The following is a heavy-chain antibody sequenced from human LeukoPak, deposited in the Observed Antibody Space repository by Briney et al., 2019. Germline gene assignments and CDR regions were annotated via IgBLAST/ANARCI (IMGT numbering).Heavy chain of an antibody. CDR1: GYTFTSYD. J-gene: IGHJ4*02. V-gene: IGHV1-8*01. CDR2: MNPNSGNT. Sequence: GASVKVSCKASGYTFTSYDINWVRQATGQGLEWMGWMNPNSGNTGYAQKFQGRVTITADKSTSTAYMELSSLRSEDTAVYYCARASPYYYGSGVDYWGQGTLVTVSS. CDR3: ARASPYYYGSGVDY. D-gene: IGHD3-10*01.